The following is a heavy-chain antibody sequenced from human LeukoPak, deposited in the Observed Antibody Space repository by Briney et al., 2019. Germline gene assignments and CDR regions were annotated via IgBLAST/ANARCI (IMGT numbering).Heavy chain of an antibody. CDR2: IGSNGGST. CDR3: VRTIAVAVAFDY. J-gene: IGHJ4*02. D-gene: IGHD6-19*01. CDR1: GFTFSSYT. V-gene: IGHV3-64*01. Sequence: GSLRLSCAASGFTFSSYTMHWVRQAPGRGLEHVSAIGSNGGSTYHANSVKGRFIITRDNSKNTLYLQMGSLRAEDMAVYYCVRTIAVAVAFDYWGQGTLVTVSS.